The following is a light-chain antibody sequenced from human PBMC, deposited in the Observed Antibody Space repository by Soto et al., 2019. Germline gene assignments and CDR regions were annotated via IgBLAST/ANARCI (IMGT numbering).Light chain of an antibody. J-gene: IGKJ2*03. V-gene: IGKV3-20*01. CDR1: QSVSSLY. Sequence: EIVLTQSPGTPSLSPGESVTLSCRASQSVSSLYLAWYQQKPGQAPRLLIYATSSRATGIPDRFIGSGSGTDFTLTIGSLEPEDFAVYYCQQYGNSPRYSFGQGTRLEIK. CDR3: QQYGNSPRYS. CDR2: ATS.